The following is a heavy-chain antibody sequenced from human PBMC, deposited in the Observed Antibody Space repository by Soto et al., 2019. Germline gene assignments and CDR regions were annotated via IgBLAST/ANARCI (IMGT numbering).Heavy chain of an antibody. CDR1: GRTFSSYA. D-gene: IGHD6-19*01. CDR2: IIPIFGTA. V-gene: IGHV1-69*13. J-gene: IGHJ6*02. CDR3: ARAVAGHNYYYYGMDV. Sequence: GAAVKVSCKASGRTFSSYAISWVRQAPGQGLEWMGGIIPIFGTANYAQKFQGRVTITADESTSTAYMELSSLRSEGTAVYYCARAVAGHNYYYYGMDVWGQGTTVTVSS.